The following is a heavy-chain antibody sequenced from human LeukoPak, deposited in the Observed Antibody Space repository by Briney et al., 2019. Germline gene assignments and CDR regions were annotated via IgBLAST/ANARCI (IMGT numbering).Heavy chain of an antibody. CDR3: ARGRENYGDYVDAFDI. D-gene: IGHD4-17*01. Sequence: GASVKVSCTASGGTFSSYAISWVRQAPGQGLEWMRGIIPIFGTANYAQKFQGRVTITADKSTSTAYMELSSLRSEDTAMYYCARGRENYGDYVDAFDIWGQGTMVTVSS. CDR1: GGTFSSYA. J-gene: IGHJ3*02. CDR2: IIPIFGTA. V-gene: IGHV1-69*06.